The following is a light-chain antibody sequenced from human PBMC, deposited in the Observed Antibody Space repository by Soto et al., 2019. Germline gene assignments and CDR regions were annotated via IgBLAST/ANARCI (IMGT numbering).Light chain of an antibody. V-gene: IGLV2-23*01. J-gene: IGLJ1*01. CDR1: SNDVGNYNL. CDR3: CSYTGGTTAYV. CDR2: EDS. Sequence: QSALTQPASVSGSPGQSITVSCTGSSNDVGNYNLVSWYQQSPGEAPKLLIYEDSKRPSGVSNRFSGSKSGDTASLTISGLQTEDEADYYCCSYTGGTTAYVFGTGTKLTVL.